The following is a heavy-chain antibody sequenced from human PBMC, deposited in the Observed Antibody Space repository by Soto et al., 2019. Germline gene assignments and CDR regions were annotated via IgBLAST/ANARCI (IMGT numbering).Heavy chain of an antibody. V-gene: IGHV3-23*01. CDR2: ISGSGGST. CDR3: AKDHPYSRDGYNDAFDI. CDR1: GFTFSSYA. D-gene: IGHD4-4*01. J-gene: IGHJ3*02. Sequence: GGSLRLSCAASGFTFSSYAMSWVRQAPGKGLEWVSAISGSGGSTYYADSVKGRFTISRDNSKNTLYLQMNSLRAEDTAVYYCAKDHPYSRDGYNDAFDIWGQGTMVTVSS.